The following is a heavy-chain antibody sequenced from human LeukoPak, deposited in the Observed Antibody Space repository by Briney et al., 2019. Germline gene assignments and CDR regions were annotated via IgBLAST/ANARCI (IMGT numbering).Heavy chain of an antibody. Sequence: SGTLSLTCTVSGGSISSSSYYWGWIRQPPGKGLEWIGSIYYSGSTYHNPSLKSRVTISVDTSKNQFSLKLSSVTAADTAVYYCARRPLGGGLDYWGQGTLVTVSS. CDR1: GGSISSSSYY. CDR3: ARRPLGGGLDY. V-gene: IGHV4-39*07. CDR2: IYYSGST. J-gene: IGHJ4*02. D-gene: IGHD4-23*01.